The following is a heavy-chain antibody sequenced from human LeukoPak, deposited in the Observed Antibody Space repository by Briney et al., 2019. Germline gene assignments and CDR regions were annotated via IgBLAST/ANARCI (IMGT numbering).Heavy chain of an antibody. Sequence: PSETPSLTSSVSAGSITTSYYCNWIRQPPGQGLEWIGSTHYSGSNSYNPSLSSRVSMSVDTSRHQCFLRLTSVTAADTAVYYCTRRDSPTKWFDPWGQGTLVTVSS. J-gene: IGHJ5*02. CDR2: THYSGSN. CDR1: AGSITTSYY. CDR3: TRRDSPTKWFDP. V-gene: IGHV4-39*01. D-gene: IGHD5-18*01.